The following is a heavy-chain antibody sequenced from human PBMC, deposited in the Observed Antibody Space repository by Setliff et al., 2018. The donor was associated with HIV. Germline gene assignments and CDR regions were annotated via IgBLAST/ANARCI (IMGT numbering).Heavy chain of an antibody. V-gene: IGHV3-48*01. CDR3: ARGVGSRTFGYNWFDP. Sequence: PGGSLRLSCAASGFSFRTYSMNWVRQAPGKGLEWVSYISTGGTAVFYADSVKGRFTISRDDAKNSMYLQMNRLRAEDTAVYYCARGVGSRTFGYNWFDPWGQGTLVTVSS. J-gene: IGHJ5*02. CDR2: ISTGGTAV. CDR1: GFSFRTYS. D-gene: IGHD3-10*01.